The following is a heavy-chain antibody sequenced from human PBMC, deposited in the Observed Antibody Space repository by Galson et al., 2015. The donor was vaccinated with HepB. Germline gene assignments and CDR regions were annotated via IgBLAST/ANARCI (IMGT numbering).Heavy chain of an antibody. D-gene: IGHD4/OR15-4a*01. J-gene: IGHJ4*02. V-gene: IGHV3-74*01. CDR1: GFTFSDHW. CDR2: ISDDGSTT. CDR3: VCTTFYGGNT. Sequence: SLRLSCAASGFTFSDHWMHWVRQAPGKGLVWVSRISDDGSTTNYADSVRGRFTISRDNVKNTLYLEMNSLKVEDTAIYYCVCTTFYGGNTWGQGTLVSVSS.